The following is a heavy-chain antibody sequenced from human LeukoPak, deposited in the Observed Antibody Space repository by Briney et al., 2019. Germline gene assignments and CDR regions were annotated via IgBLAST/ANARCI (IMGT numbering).Heavy chain of an antibody. CDR2: VDTSGST. CDR1: SGSISSFY. J-gene: IGHJ6*03. CDR3: ARGLGGASYYMDV. D-gene: IGHD3-16*01. Sequence: SETLSLTCSVSSGSISSFYWTWVRQSAWKGLDGIGRVDTSGSTHYNPSLKGRATMSLDASKYQFSLRLTSVTVADTAVYYCARGLGGASYYMDVWGKGTTVTVSS. V-gene: IGHV4-4*07.